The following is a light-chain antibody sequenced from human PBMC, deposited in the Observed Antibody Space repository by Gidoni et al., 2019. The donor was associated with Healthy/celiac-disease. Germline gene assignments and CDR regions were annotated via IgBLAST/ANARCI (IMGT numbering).Light chain of an antibody. Sequence: QSALTQPASVSGSPGQSITISCTGTSSDVGGYNDVSWYQQHPGKAPKLMIYDVSNRPSGVSNRFSGSKSGNTASLTISGLQAEDEADYYCSSYTSSSTLDFGTGTKVTVL. CDR1: SSDVGGYND. CDR2: DVS. J-gene: IGLJ1*01. V-gene: IGLV2-14*01. CDR3: SSYTSSSTLD.